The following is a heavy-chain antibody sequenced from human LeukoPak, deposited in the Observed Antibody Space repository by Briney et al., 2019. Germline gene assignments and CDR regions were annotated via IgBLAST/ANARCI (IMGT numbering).Heavy chain of an antibody. V-gene: IGHV1-2*02. CDR1: GYTFTGYY. J-gene: IGHJ6*02. CDR3: ARGSSGEGMDV. D-gene: IGHD1-26*01. CDR2: INPNSGGT. Sequence: ASVKVSCKASGYTFTGYYMHWVRQAPGQGLEWMGWINPNSGGTNYAQKLQGRVTMTRDTSTSTAYMELSSMRSDDTAVYYCARGSSGEGMDVWGQGNTVTVSS.